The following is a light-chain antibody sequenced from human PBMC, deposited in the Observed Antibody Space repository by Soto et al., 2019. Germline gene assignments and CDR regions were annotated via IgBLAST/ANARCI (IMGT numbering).Light chain of an antibody. J-gene: IGLJ3*02. V-gene: IGLV4-69*01. CDR3: QTWGTGMPWL. CDR1: SGHSSYA. Sequence: QLVLTQSPSASASLGASVKLTCTLSSGHSSYAIAWHQQQPEKGPRYLMKLNSDGSHSKGDGIPDRFSGSSSVAERYLTISSLQSEDEADYYCQTWGTGMPWLFGGGTKLIVL. CDR2: LNSDGSH.